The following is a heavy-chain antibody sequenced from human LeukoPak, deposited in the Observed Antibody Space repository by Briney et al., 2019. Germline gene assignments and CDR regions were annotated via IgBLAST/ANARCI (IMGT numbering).Heavy chain of an antibody. CDR1: GFTFSSYW. V-gene: IGHV3-74*01. D-gene: IGHD5-18*01. CDR2: INSDGSST. Sequence: GSLRLSCAASGFTFSSYWMHWVRQAPGKGLVWVSRINSDGSSTSYADSVKGRFTISRDNAKNTLYLQMNSLRAEDTAVYYCARDGGYSTHYYYYYMDVWGKGTTVTVSS. CDR3: ARDGGYSTHYYYYYMDV. J-gene: IGHJ6*03.